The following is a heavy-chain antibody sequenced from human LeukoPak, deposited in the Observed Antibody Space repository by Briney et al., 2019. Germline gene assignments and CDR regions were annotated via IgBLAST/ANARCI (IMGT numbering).Heavy chain of an antibody. Sequence: ASVKVSSKASGYTFTGYYMHWVRQAPGQGLEWMGWINPNSGGTNYAQKFQGRVTMTRDTSISTAYMELSRLRPDDTAVYYCARATYCSSTSCLIDDAFDIWGQGTMVTVSS. CDR3: ARATYCSSTSCLIDDAFDI. D-gene: IGHD2-2*01. J-gene: IGHJ3*02. CDR1: GYTFTGYY. V-gene: IGHV1-2*02. CDR2: INPNSGGT.